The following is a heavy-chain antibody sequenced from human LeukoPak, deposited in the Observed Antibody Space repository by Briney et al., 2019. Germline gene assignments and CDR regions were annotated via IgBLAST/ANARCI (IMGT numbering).Heavy chain of an antibody. D-gene: IGHD3-10*01. V-gene: IGHV3-7*01. J-gene: IGHJ3*02. Sequence: GGSLRLSCAASGFTFSNYGVHWVRQAPGKGLEWVANIKQDGSEKYYVDSVKGRFTISRDNAKNSLYLQMNSLRAEDTAVYYCARDMEYYYGSGSYYRAFDIWGQGTMVTVSS. CDR1: GFTFSNYG. CDR2: IKQDGSEK. CDR3: ARDMEYYYGSGSYYRAFDI.